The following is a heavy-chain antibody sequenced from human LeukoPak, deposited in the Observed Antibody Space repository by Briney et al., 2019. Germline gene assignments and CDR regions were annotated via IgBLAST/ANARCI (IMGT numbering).Heavy chain of an antibody. D-gene: IGHD6-6*01. J-gene: IGHJ4*02. Sequence: SETLSPTCAVYGESFSDYYWIWIRQPPGKGLEWIGEINHSGSTNYNPTLKSRVTISVDTSKNQFSLKLSSVTAADTAVYYCAVGPEYYWGQGTLVTVSS. V-gene: IGHV4-34*01. CDR2: INHSGST. CDR1: GESFSDYY. CDR3: AVGPEYY.